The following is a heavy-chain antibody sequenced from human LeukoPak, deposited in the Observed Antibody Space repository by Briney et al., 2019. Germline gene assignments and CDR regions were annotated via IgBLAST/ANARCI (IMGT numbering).Heavy chain of an antibody. Sequence: ASVKVSCKTSGYTFSTYYMHWVRQAPGQGLEWLGIIHPTDGSTSYTQKIQGRVTMTRDTATGTVYLELSSLRSEDTAVYYCARDKQQPYTNWFDLWGQGTLVTVSS. D-gene: IGHD6-13*01. CDR1: GYTFSTYY. CDR3: ARDKQQPYTNWFDL. V-gene: IGHV1-46*01. CDR2: IHPTDGST. J-gene: IGHJ5*02.